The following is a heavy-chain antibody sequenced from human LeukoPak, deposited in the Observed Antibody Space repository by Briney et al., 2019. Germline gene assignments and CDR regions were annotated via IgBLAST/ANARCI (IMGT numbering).Heavy chain of an antibody. CDR1: GFIFSRYW. CDR3: AREVLAVGERFLEY. D-gene: IGHD6-19*01. Sequence: GGSLRLSCAASGFIFSRYWMHWVRRAPGKGLVWVARLKYDGSDTSHADSVKGRFTISRESAKNSLYLQMNSMRAEDTAVYYCAREVLAVGERFLEYWGQGTLFTVSS. J-gene: IGHJ4*02. CDR2: LKYDGSDT. V-gene: IGHV3-74*01.